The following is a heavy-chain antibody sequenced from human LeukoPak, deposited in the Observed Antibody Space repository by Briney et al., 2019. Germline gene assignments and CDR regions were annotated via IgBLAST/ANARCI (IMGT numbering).Heavy chain of an antibody. D-gene: IGHD3-10*01. CDR2: INSDGSST. V-gene: IGHV3-74*01. CDR1: GFTFSSYW. CDR3: ARGSSLWFGELFS. Sequence: GGSLRLSCAASGFTFSSYWMHWVRQAPGKGLVWVSRINSDGSSTSYADSVKGRFTISRDNAKNTLNLQMNSLRAEDTAVYYCARGSSLWFGELFSWGQGTLVTVSS. J-gene: IGHJ5*02.